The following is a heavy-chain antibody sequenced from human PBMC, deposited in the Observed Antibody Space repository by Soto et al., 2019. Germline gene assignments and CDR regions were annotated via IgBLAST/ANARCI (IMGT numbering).Heavy chain of an antibody. V-gene: IGHV1-46*01. Sequence: QVQLVQSGAEVKKPGASVKVSCKTSGHTLINYYMHWVRQAPGQGLDWLGKIDPSGNGTSYAERFQGRITQTSDTSTKTVYVELSSLRSEDTAIYYCAINYYDSSGYLYWGQGTLVTVSS. CDR2: IDPSGNGT. D-gene: IGHD3-22*01. J-gene: IGHJ4*02. CDR1: GHTLINYY. CDR3: AINYYDSSGYLY.